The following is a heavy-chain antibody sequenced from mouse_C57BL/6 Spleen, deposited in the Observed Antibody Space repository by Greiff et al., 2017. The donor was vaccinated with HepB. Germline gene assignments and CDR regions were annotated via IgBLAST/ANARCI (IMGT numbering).Heavy chain of an antibody. CDR2: IYPGDGDT. J-gene: IGHJ3*01. V-gene: IGHV1-82*01. CDR1: GYAFSSSW. CDR3: ARGARNWFAY. Sequence: VQLQQSGPELVKPGASVKISCKASGYAFSSSWMNWVKQRPGKGLEWIGRIYPGDGDTNYNGKFKGKATLTADKSSSTAYMQLSSLTSEDSAVYFCARGARNWFAYWGQGTLVTVSA.